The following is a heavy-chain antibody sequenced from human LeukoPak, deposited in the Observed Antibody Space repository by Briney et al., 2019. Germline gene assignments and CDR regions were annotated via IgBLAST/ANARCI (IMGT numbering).Heavy chain of an antibody. CDR2: ISGSGGST. J-gene: IGHJ3*02. CDR3: AKDNMVRGVIVDDAFDI. CDR1: GFTFSSYA. V-gene: IGHV3-23*01. Sequence: PGGSLRLSCAASGFTFSSYAMSWVRQAPGKGLEWVSAISGSGGSTYYADSVKGRFTISRDNSKNTLYLQMNSLRAEDTAVYYCAKDNMVRGVIVDDAFDIWGQGTMVTVSS. D-gene: IGHD3-10*01.